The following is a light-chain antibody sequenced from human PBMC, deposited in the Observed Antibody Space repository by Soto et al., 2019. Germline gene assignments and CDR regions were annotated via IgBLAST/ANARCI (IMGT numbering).Light chain of an antibody. J-gene: IGKJ2*01. V-gene: IGKV3-11*01. Sequence: EIVLTQSPATLSLSPGGRATLSCRASQSVGSSLAWYQQIPGQAPRLLIYDTSNRATGIPARFSGSGSETYFTLTISNLEPEDFAVYYCQQRSNWPLIYTFGQGTKLEIK. CDR1: QSVGSS. CDR3: QQRSNWPLIYT. CDR2: DTS.